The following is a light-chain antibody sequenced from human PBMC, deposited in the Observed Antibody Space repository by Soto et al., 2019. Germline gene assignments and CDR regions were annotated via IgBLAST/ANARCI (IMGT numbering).Light chain of an antibody. CDR3: QQYNDWPFT. J-gene: IGKJ3*01. Sequence: EIVLTQSPATLSLSPGERATLSCRASQSVSTYLAWYQQKPGQAPRLLIYNASDRATGIPARFSGSGSGTDFTLTISSLAPEDFAVYYCQQYNDWPFTFGPGTKVDIK. CDR1: QSVSTY. V-gene: IGKV3-11*01. CDR2: NAS.